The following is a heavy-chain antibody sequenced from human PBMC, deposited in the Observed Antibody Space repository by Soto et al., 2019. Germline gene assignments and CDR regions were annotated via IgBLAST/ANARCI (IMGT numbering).Heavy chain of an antibody. CDR2: IYSSGST. CDR1: GGSISSGGYY. J-gene: IGHJ3*02. D-gene: IGHD6-13*01. Sequence: QVQLQESGPGLVKPSQTLSLTCTVSGGSISSGGYYWSWIRQHPGKGLEWIGYIYSSGSTYYNPSLKSRVTISVDTSKNQFSLKLSSVTAAVTAVYYCARVPPSIAAAGTAGGAFDIWGQGTMFTVSS. V-gene: IGHV4-31*03. CDR3: ARVPPSIAAAGTAGGAFDI.